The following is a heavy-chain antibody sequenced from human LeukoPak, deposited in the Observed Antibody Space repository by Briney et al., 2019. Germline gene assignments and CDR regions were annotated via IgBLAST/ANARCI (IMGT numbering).Heavy chain of an antibody. CDR2: ISYDGSNK. Sequence: GGSLRLSCAASGFPFSSYAMHWVRQAPGKGLERVAVISYDGSNKYYADSVKGRFTISRDNSKNTLYLQMNSLRAEDTAVYYCARGGLRDWLLDDYWGQGTLVTVSS. CDR3: ARGGLRDWLLDDY. D-gene: IGHD3/OR15-3a*01. V-gene: IGHV3-30*04. J-gene: IGHJ4*02. CDR1: GFPFSSYA.